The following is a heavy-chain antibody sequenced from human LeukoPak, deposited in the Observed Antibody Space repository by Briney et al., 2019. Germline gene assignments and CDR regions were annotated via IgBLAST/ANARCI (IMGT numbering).Heavy chain of an antibody. CDR3: ARMYYDFWSGTLGWFDP. CDR2: IYTSGST. J-gene: IGHJ5*02. D-gene: IGHD3-3*01. Sequence: SETLSLTCTVSGGSVSSGISYWSWIRQPAGKGLEWIGRIYTSGSTNYNPSLKSRVTMSVDTSKNQFSLKLSSVTAADTAVYYCARMYYDFWSGTLGWFDPWGQGTLVTVSS. CDR1: GGSVSSGISY. V-gene: IGHV4-61*02.